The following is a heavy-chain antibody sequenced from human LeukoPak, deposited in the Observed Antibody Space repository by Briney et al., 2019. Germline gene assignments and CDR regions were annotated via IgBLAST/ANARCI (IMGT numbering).Heavy chain of an antibody. CDR3: AKGDSSAFTYYFDY. V-gene: IGHV3-30*18. J-gene: IGHJ4*02. D-gene: IGHD3-22*01. CDR1: GFTFSTHA. CDR2: VSYDGSRN. Sequence: GGSLRLSCAASGFTFSTHAMHWVRQAPGKGLEWVAAVSYDGSRNYYADSVKGRFTISRDTSNNMLYLQMSSLRPEDTAMYYCAKGDSSAFTYYFDYWGQGSLVTVSS.